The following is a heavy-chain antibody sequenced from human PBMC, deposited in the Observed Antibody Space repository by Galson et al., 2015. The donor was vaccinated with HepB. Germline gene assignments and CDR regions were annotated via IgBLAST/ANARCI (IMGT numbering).Heavy chain of an antibody. V-gene: IGHV3-48*02. J-gene: IGHJ2*01. CDR3: ARVYFGSGSSSAYWYFDL. CDR2: ISSTGNNM. D-gene: IGHD3-10*01. CDR1: GFTFSSYT. Sequence: SLRLSCAASGFTFSSYTMNWVRQAPGKGLESVSYISSTGNNMYYADSAKGRFTISRDNAQNSLYLQMNSLRDEDTAVYYCARVYFGSGSSSAYWYFDLWGRGALVTVSS.